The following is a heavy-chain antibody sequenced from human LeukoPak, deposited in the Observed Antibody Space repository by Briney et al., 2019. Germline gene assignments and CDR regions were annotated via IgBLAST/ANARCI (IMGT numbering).Heavy chain of an antibody. Sequence: GGSLRLSCAAPGFTFSSYGMHWVRQAPGKGLEWVAVISYDGSNKYYADSVKGRFTISRDNSKNTLYLQMNSLRAEDTAVYYCARDPGVVITHYGMDVWGQGTTVTVSS. CDR3: ARDPGVVITHYGMDV. J-gene: IGHJ6*02. CDR1: GFTFSSYG. D-gene: IGHD3-3*01. CDR2: ISYDGSNK. V-gene: IGHV3-30*03.